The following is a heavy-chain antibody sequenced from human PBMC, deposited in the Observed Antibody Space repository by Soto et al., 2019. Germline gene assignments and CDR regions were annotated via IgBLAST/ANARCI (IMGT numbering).Heavy chain of an antibody. J-gene: IGHJ3*01. V-gene: IGHV2-5*02. CDR3: ERARWEEWRAGAI. Sequence: QITMKESGPTLVTPTQALTLTCTFSGFSLTASEVGVAWIRQPPGKALVWLARIYGDDESLYTPFLKGRPTITEDTARNQVVLTTTNRDAVDTATYFCERARWEEWRAGAIWGQGTVVTVS. D-gene: IGHD1-26*01. CDR2: IYGDDES. CDR1: GFSLTASEVG.